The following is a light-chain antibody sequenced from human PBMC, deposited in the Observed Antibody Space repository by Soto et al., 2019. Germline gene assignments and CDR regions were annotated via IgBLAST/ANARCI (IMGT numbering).Light chain of an antibody. J-gene: IGKJ1*01. CDR3: LQHDSYPWT. CDR1: QGIRND. Sequence: DIQMTQSPSSLSASVGDRVTITCPASQGIRNDSGWYQHKPGKAPKRLIYAASSLQSGVPSRFSGSGSGTEFTLTISSLQPEDFATYYCLQHDSYPWTFGQGTKVESK. CDR2: AAS. V-gene: IGKV1-17*01.